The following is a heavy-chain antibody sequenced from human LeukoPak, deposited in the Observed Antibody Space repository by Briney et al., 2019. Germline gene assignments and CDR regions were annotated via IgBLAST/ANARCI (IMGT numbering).Heavy chain of an antibody. Sequence: SQTLSLTCAISGDSVSSNSAAWNWIRQSPSRGLEWLGRTYYRSKWYNDYAVSVKSRITINPDTSKNQFSLKLSSVTAADTAVYYCARCNVDFWSGYIDYWGQGTLVTVSS. J-gene: IGHJ4*02. V-gene: IGHV6-1*01. D-gene: IGHD3-3*01. CDR2: TYYRSKWYN. CDR1: GDSVSSNSAA. CDR3: ARCNVDFWSGYIDY.